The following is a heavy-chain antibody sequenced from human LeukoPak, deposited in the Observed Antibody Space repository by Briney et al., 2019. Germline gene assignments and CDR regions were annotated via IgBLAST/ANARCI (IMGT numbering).Heavy chain of an antibody. J-gene: IGHJ4*02. CDR2: FKGKPDGGTT. CDR1: GFTFRNAW. V-gene: IGHV3-15*01. CDR3: TTGRDRGRSGFDY. D-gene: IGHD3-3*01. Sequence: GGSLRLSCAASGFTFRNAWMSWVRQAPGKGLEWVGHFKGKPDGGTTDYAAPVKGRFTFSRDDSKNTLYLQMNSLNTDDTGVYYCTTGRDRGRSGFDYWGQGTLVTVSS.